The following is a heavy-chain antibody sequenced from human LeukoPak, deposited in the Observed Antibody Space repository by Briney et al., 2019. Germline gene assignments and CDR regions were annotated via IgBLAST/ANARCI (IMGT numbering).Heavy chain of an antibody. CDR1: GGSISSYY. J-gene: IGHJ4*02. Sequence: LETLSLTCTVSGGSISSYYWSWIRQPPGKGLEWIGYIYYSGSTNYNPSLKSRVTISVDTSKNQFSLKLSSVTAADTAVYYCARRRSYYNYFDYWGQGTLVTVSS. CDR3: ARRRSYYNYFDY. D-gene: IGHD3-10*01. V-gene: IGHV4-59*08. CDR2: IYYSGST.